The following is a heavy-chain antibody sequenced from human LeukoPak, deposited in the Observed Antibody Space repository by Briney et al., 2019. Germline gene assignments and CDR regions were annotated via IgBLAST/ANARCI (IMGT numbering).Heavy chain of an antibody. J-gene: IGHJ4*02. D-gene: IGHD5-18*01. CDR3: ARQELVDTKFDY. Sequence: SETLSLTCTVSGGSISSSSYYWGWIRQPPGKGLEWIGSIYYSGSTYYNPSLKSRVTISVDTSKNQFSLKLSSVTAADTAVYYCARQELVDTKFDYWGQGTLVTVSS. CDR1: GGSISSSSYY. CDR2: IYYSGST. V-gene: IGHV4-39*01.